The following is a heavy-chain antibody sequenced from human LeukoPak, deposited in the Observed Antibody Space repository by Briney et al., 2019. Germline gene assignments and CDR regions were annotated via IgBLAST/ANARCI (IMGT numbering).Heavy chain of an antibody. CDR3: AREGGYCSSTSCYAPFDY. CDR2: ISAYNGNT. CDR1: GYTFTSYG. Sequence: GASVKVSCKASGYTFTSYGISWVRQAPGQGLEWMGWISAYNGNTNYAQKLQGRVTMTTDTSTSTAYMELRSLRSDDTAVHYCAREGGYCSSTSCYAPFDYWGQGTLVTVSS. J-gene: IGHJ4*02. D-gene: IGHD2-2*01. V-gene: IGHV1-18*01.